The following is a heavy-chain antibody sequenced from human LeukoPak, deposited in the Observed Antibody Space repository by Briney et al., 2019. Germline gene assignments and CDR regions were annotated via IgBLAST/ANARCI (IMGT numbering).Heavy chain of an antibody. Sequence: SQTLSLTCTVSGGSISSANHFWSWVRQSPGEGLQWIGYIHYDGRAHYNPSLKSRVSMSLDMSKNQFSLSLSSVTAADTAIYYCAREVITPGDSNGFDLWGQGTMVSVSS. CDR3: AREVITPGDSNGFDL. D-gene: IGHD6-13*01. CDR1: GGSISSANHF. J-gene: IGHJ3*01. CDR2: IHYDGRA. V-gene: IGHV4-30-4*08.